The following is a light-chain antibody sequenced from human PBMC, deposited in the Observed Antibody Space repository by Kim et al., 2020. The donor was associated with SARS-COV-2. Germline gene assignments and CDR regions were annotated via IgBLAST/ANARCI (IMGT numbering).Light chain of an antibody. CDR2: QDN. CDR1: KLGDRY. V-gene: IGLV3-1*01. J-gene: IGLJ3*02. CDR3: QAWESNTVV. Sequence: VSPGQTASIPCSGDKLGDRYASWYQQKPGQSPVLVIYQDNKRPSGIPERFSGSNSANTATLTISGTQAVDEADYYCQAWESNTVVFGGGTKLTVL.